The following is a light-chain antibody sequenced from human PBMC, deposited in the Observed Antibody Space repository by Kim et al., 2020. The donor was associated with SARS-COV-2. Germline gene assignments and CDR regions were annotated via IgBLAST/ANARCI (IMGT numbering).Light chain of an antibody. Sequence: PGGTVTLTCGSSSGAGTSSHYPYWFQQKPAQAPGTLIYDTSNKHSWTPARFSGSLLGGKAALSLSGAQPEDEAEYYCLLSYSGAWVFGGGTQLTVL. V-gene: IGLV7-46*01. J-gene: IGLJ3*02. CDR1: SGAGTSSHY. CDR2: DTS. CDR3: LLSYSGAWV.